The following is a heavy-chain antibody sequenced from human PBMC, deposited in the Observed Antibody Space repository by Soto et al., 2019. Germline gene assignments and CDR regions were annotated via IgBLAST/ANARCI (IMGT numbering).Heavy chain of an antibody. J-gene: IGHJ5*02. V-gene: IGHV4-59*01. D-gene: IGHD2-2*01. Sequence: SETLSLTCTVSGGSISSYYWSWIRQPPGKGLEWIGYIYYSGSTNYNPSLKSRVTISVDTSKDQFSLKLSSVTAADTAMYYCERVGIYCSSTSCPLTSWGQETLVNVSS. CDR1: GGSISSYY. CDR3: ERVGIYCSSTSCPLTS. CDR2: IYYSGST.